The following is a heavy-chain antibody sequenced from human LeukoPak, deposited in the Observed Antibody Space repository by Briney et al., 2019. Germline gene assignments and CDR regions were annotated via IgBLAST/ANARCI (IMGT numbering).Heavy chain of an antibody. CDR1: GYTFTGYY. V-gene: IGHV1-2*06. CDR3: ARDPDYTITMVRGSPGDY. D-gene: IGHD3-10*01. CDR2: INPNSGGT. J-gene: IGHJ4*02. Sequence: ASVKVSYKASGYTFTGYYMHWVRQAPGQGLEWMGRINPNSGGTNYAQKFQGRVTMTRDTSISTAYMELSRLRSDDTAVYYCARDPDYTITMVRGSPGDYWGQGTLVTVSS.